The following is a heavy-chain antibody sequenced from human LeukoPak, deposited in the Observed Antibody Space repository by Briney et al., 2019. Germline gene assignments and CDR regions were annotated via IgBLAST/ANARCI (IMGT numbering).Heavy chain of an antibody. Sequence: SETLSLTCAVYGGSFSGYYWSWIRQPPGKGLEWIGEINHSGSTNYNPSLKSRVTISVDTSNNQFSLKLSSVTAADTAVYYCARRGYSSSWYYLDYWGQGTLVTVSS. D-gene: IGHD6-13*01. J-gene: IGHJ4*02. CDR2: INHSGST. V-gene: IGHV4-34*01. CDR3: ARRGYSSSWYYLDY. CDR1: GGSFSGYY.